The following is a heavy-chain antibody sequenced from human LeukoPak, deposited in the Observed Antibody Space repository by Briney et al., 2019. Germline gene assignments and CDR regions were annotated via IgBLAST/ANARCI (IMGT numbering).Heavy chain of an antibody. CDR2: ISSSSTYI. CDR1: GFTFNTYS. V-gene: IGHV3-21*01. J-gene: IGHJ4*02. Sequence: GGSLRLSCAAPGFTFNTYSMNWVRQAPGKGLEWVSSISSSSTYIYYADSVKGRLTISRDNAKNSVYLQMNSLRGEDTAVYYCARGPPYGLRTDFFDYWGQGTLVTVSS. CDR3: ARGPPYGLRTDFFDY. D-gene: IGHD4-17*01.